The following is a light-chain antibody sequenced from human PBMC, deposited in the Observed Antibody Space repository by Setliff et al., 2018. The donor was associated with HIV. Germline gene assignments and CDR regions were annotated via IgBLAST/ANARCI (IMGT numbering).Light chain of an antibody. CDR3: SSYTSSSTYV. V-gene: IGLV2-14*01. CDR2: DVT. Sequence: QSVLTQPASVSGSPGQSITISCTGSSSDVGGYKYVSWYQQHPGKAPKLIIYDVTNRPSGVSNSFSGSKSGNTASLTISGLQAEDEAEYYCSSYTSSSTYVFGSGTKVTLL. CDR1: SSDVGGYKY. J-gene: IGLJ1*01.